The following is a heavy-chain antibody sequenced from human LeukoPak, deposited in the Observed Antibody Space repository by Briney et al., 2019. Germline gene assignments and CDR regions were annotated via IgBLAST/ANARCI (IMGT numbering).Heavy chain of an antibody. CDR2: ISSSSSYT. D-gene: IGHD3-10*01. CDR1: GFTFSDYY. V-gene: IGHV3-11*05. Sequence: GGSLRLSCAASGFTFSDYYMSWIRQAPGKELEWVSYISSSSSYTNYADSVKGRFTISRDNAKNSLYLQMNSLRAEDTAVYYCAREYYGSGSYFGYYGMDVWGQGTTVTVSS. J-gene: IGHJ6*02. CDR3: AREYYGSGSYFGYYGMDV.